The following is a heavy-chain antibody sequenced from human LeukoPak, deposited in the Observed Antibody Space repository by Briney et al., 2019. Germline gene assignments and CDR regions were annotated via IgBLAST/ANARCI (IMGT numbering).Heavy chain of an antibody. V-gene: IGHV4-39*01. CDR1: GGSISSSSYY. Sequence: NTSETLSLTCTVSGGSISSSSYYWGWIRQPPGKGLEWIGSIYYSGSTHYNPSLKSRVTISVDTSKNQFSLKLSSVTAADTAVYYCATMVREYRGEDYWGQGTLVTVSS. D-gene: IGHD3-10*01. CDR3: ATMVREYRGEDY. CDR2: IYYSGST. J-gene: IGHJ4*02.